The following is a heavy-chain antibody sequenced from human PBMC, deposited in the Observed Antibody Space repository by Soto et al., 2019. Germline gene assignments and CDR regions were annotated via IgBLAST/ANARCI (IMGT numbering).Heavy chain of an antibody. D-gene: IGHD2-21*01. CDR2: IYSGGST. V-gene: IGHV3-53*01. CDR1: GFTVSSHY. J-gene: IGHJ3*02. Sequence: EVQLVESGGGLIQPGGSLRLSCAASGFTVSSHYMSWVRQAPGKGLEWVSVIYSGGSTYYADSVKGRFTISRDNSKNTLYLQMNSLRAEDTAVYYCARDYSTSFDAFDIWGQGTMVTVSS. CDR3: ARDYSTSFDAFDI.